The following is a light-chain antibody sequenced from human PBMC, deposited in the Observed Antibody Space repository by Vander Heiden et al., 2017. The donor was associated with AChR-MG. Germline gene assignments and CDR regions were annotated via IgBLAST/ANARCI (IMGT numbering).Light chain of an antibody. CDR1: SSDIGGYNF. V-gene: IGLV2-14*03. CDR3: SSYTTSRTLV. J-gene: IGLJ2*01. Sequence: QSALTQPASVSGSPGQSITISCAGTSSDIGGYNFVSWYQQHPGRAPKLMSYDVNKRPSGVSNRFSGSKSGNTASLTISGLQAEDEADYYCSSYTTSRTLVFGGGTKLTV. CDR2: DVN.